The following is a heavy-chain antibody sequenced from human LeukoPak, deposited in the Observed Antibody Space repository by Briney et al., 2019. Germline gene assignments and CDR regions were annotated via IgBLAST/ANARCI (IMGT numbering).Heavy chain of an antibody. D-gene: IGHD3-22*01. CDR3: TSMIVVAPNAYYFDY. CDR2: IRSKANSYAT. Sequence: GGSLRLSCAASGFTFSGSAMHWVRQASGKGVEWVGRIRSKANSYATAYAASVKGRFTISRDDSNNSAYLQMNSLKTEDTAVYYCTSMIVVAPNAYYFDYWGQGTLVTVSS. V-gene: IGHV3-73*01. J-gene: IGHJ4*02. CDR1: GFTFSGSA.